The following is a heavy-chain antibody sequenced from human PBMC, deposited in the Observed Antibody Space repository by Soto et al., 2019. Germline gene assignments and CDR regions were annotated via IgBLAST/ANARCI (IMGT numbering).Heavy chain of an antibody. D-gene: IGHD3-10*01. CDR2: XNXXGXT. Sequence: SETLSLTCAVYGGSFSGYYWSWIRQPPGKGLEXIGXXNXXGXTXXXPXXXSRVTISVDTSKNQFSRKLSSVTAADTAIYYCARMASFGSLNWFDPWGQGTLVTVSS. CDR1: GGSFSGYY. J-gene: IGHJ5*02. V-gene: IGHV4-34*01. CDR3: ARMASFGSLNWFDP.